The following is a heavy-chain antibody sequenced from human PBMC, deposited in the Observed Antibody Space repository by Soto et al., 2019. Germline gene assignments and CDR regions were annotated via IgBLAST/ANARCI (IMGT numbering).Heavy chain of an antibody. Sequence: KASETLSLTCAVSGGSISSGGYSWSWIRQPPGKGLEWIGYIYHSGSTYYNPSLKSRVTISVDRSKNQFSLKLSSVTAADTAVYYCAGMTTVTTFDYWGQGTLVTVSS. CDR2: IYHSGST. J-gene: IGHJ4*02. V-gene: IGHV4-30-2*01. D-gene: IGHD4-17*01. CDR1: GGSISSGGYS. CDR3: AGMTTVTTFDY.